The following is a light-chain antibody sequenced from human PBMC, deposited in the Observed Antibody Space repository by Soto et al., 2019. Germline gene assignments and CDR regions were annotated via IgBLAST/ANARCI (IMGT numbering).Light chain of an antibody. CDR1: QSISTD. Sequence: EIVMTQSPATLSVSPGERATLSCRARQSISTDVAWYQQKPGHPPRLLIYGASTRATGVPARFSGSGSGTEFTLTISSLQSEDVAVYYCQQYRGLAFGGGTKVEIK. V-gene: IGKV3-15*01. CDR2: GAS. CDR3: QQYRGLA. J-gene: IGKJ4*01.